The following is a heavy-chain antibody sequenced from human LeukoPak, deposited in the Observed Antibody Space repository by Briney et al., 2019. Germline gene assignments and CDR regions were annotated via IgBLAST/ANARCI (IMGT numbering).Heavy chain of an antibody. V-gene: IGHV3-48*01. Sequence: GGSLRLSCAASGFTFSSYSMNWVRQAPGKGLEWVSYISSSSSTIYYADSVKGRFTISRDNAKNSLYLQMNSLRAEDTAVYYCVREGGGFCSGGSCYSSIDYYYMDVWGKGTTVTISS. CDR3: VREGGGFCSGGSCYSSIDYYYMDV. CDR1: GFTFSSYS. J-gene: IGHJ6*03. D-gene: IGHD2-15*01. CDR2: ISSSSSTI.